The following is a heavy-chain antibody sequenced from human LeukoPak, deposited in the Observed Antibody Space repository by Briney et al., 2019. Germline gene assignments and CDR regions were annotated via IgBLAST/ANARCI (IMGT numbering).Heavy chain of an antibody. CDR2: IYTSGST. CDR1: GGSISSYY. D-gene: IGHD3-10*01. CDR3: ASRPADTTWYGVFDY. J-gene: IGHJ4*02. Sequence: SETLSLTCSVSGGSISSYYWHWIRQPPGKGLEWIGYIYTSGSTSYNPSLKSRVTFSVDTSRAQFFLRLSPVTAADTAIYYCASRPADTTWYGVFDYWSQGTLVTVSS. V-gene: IGHV4-4*09.